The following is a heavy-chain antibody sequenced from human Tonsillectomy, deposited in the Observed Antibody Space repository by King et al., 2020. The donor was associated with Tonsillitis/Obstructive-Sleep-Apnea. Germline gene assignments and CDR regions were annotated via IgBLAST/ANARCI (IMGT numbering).Heavy chain of an antibody. V-gene: IGHV2-26*01. J-gene: IGHJ4*02. Sequence: VTLQESGPVLVKPTETLTLTCTVSGFSLSNARMGVSWIRQPPGKALEWLAHIFSNDEKSYSTSLKSRLTISKDTSKSQVVLTMTNMDPVDTATYYCARILESCGGDCYFDDYWGQGTLVTVSS. CDR3: ARILESCGGDCYFDDY. D-gene: IGHD2-21*01. CDR2: IFSNDEK. CDR1: GFSLSNARMG.